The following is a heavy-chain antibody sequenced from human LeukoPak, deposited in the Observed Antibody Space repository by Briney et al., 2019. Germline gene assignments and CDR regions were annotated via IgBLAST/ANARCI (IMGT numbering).Heavy chain of an antibody. CDR1: GYTFTSYG. Sequence: ASVKVSCKASGYTFTSYGISWLRQAPGQGLEWMGWISAYNGNTNYAQKLQGRVTMTTDTSTSTAYMELRSLRSDDTAVYYCAREHPYYDSSGYVVLAFDIWGQGTMVTVSS. V-gene: IGHV1-18*01. CDR2: ISAYNGNT. J-gene: IGHJ3*02. CDR3: AREHPYYDSSGYVVLAFDI. D-gene: IGHD3-22*01.